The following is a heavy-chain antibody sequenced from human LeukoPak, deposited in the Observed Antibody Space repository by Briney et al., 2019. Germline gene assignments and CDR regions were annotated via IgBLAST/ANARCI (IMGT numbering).Heavy chain of an antibody. CDR1: GYTFTGYY. D-gene: IGHD2-15*01. CDR2: INPNSGGT. CDR3: ARALPGYCSGGGCRNIPGNGMDV. V-gene: IGHV1-2*06. J-gene: IGHJ6*02. Sequence: ASVKVSCKASGYTFTGYYMHWVRQAPGQGLEWMGRINPNSGGTNYAQKFQGRVTMTRDTSISTAYMELSRLRSDDTAVYYCARALPGYCSGGGCRNIPGNGMDVWGQGTTVTVSS.